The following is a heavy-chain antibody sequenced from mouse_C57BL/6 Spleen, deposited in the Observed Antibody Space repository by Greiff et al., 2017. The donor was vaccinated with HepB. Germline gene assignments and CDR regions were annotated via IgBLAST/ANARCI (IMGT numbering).Heavy chain of an antibody. Sequence: QVQLQQPGAELVKPGASVKLSCKASGYTFTSYWMHWVKQRPGQGLEWIGMIHPNSGSTNYNEKFKSKATLTVDKSSSTAYMQLSSLTSEDSAVYYCAREGIYYGSPFAYWGQGTLVPVSA. CDR2: IHPNSGST. D-gene: IGHD2-1*01. CDR3: AREGIYYGSPFAY. V-gene: IGHV1-64*01. CDR1: GYTFTSYW. J-gene: IGHJ3*01.